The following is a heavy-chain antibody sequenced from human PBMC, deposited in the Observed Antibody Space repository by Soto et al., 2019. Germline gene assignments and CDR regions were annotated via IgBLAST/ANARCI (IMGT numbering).Heavy chain of an antibody. CDR2: VSPPFRTS. CDR3: ARVIYYGSGSYSPYGMDV. V-gene: IGHV1-69*01. J-gene: IGHJ6*02. Sequence: QVQLVQSGAEVKKPGSSVKVSCKTSGVSFNNNGIGWVRQAPGHGLEWMGGVSPPFRTSNYARKFQGRISITADASTGTVNMELSILTSEDTAQYYCARVIYYGSGSYSPYGMDVWGQGTTVTVSS. CDR1: GVSFNNNG. D-gene: IGHD3-10*01.